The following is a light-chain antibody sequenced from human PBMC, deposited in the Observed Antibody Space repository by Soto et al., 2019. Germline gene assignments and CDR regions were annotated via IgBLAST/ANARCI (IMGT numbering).Light chain of an antibody. CDR3: QHYFTTPRT. V-gene: IGKV4-1*01. CDR2: WAS. J-gene: IGKJ2*01. CDR1: QSLFYSSNNKNF. Sequence: DIVMTQSPDSLAASLGERTTINCKSSQSLFYSSNNKNFLAWYQQKAGQPPKLLIYWASTRESGVPDRFSGSGSGAEFNLTITSLQAEDAGVYYCQHYFTTPRTFGQGTRLEI.